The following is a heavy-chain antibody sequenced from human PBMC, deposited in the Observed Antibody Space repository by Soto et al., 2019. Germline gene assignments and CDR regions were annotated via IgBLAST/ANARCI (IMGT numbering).Heavy chain of an antibody. CDR2: TYYRSKWFH. CDR3: ARGKALDV. CDR1: GDSVSSDITS. Sequence: QGQLQQSGPGLVKPSQTLSLTCAISGDSVSSDITSWNWIRQSPSRGLEWRGRTYYRSKWFHDYAASVKSRITINPDTSKNQFSLELNSMTPEDTAVYYCARGKALDVWGQGTVVTVSS. D-gene: IGHD3-10*01. V-gene: IGHV6-1*01. J-gene: IGHJ3*01.